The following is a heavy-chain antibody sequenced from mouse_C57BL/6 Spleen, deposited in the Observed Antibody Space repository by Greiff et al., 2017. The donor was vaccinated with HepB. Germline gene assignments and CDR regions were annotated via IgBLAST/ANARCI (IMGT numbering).Heavy chain of an antibody. CDR2: IYPGDGDT. J-gene: IGHJ2*01. V-gene: IGHV1-82*01. D-gene: IGHD2-3*01. CDR3: ARGWLLPYFDY. Sequence: VKLMESGPELVKPGASVKISCKASGYAFSSSWMNWVKQRPGKGLEWIGRIYPGDGDTNYNGKFKGKATLTADKSSSTAYMQLSSLTSEDSAVYFCARGWLLPYFDYWGQGTTLTVSS. CDR1: GYAFSSSW.